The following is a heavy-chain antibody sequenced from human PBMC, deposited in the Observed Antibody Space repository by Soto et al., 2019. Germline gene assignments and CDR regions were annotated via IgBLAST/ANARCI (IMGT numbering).Heavy chain of an antibody. J-gene: IGHJ2*01. D-gene: IGHD2-2*01. CDR2: ISSSSSYI. V-gene: IGHV3-21*01. Sequence: VQLVESGGGLVKPGGSLRLSCAASGFTFSSYSMNWVRQAPGKGLEWVSSISSSSSYIYYADSVKGRFTISRDNAKNSLYLQMNSLRAEDTAVYYCAREGVVVPAAIFRINWYFDLWGRGTLVTVYS. CDR3: AREGVVVPAAIFRINWYFDL. CDR1: GFTFSSYS.